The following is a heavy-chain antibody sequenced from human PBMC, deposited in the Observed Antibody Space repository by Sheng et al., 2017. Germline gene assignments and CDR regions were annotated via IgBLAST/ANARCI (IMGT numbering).Heavy chain of an antibody. D-gene: IGHD1-26*01. Sequence: QVQLQQWGAGLVEASGNPVPHLHCLWWVLQRLLLSWIRQSPGRGLEWIGEIFHTGSTNYNPSPSXVESPYRWTRPITSSNLKLNFATAADTAVYYCARGRGGIEGATSFDYWGQGTLITVSS. J-gene: IGHJ4*02. V-gene: IGHV4-34*01. CDR1: WVLQRLL. CDR2: IFHTGST. CDR3: ARGRGGIEGATSFDY.